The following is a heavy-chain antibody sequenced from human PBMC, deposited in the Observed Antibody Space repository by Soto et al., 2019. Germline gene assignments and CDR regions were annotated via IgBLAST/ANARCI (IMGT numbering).Heavy chain of an antibody. Sequence: PGGSLRLSCAASGFTFSSYSMNWVRQAPGKGLEWVSSISSSSSYIYYADSVKGRFTISRDNAKNSLYLQMNSLRAEDTAVYYCARDYGDYDYYYYGMDVWGQGTTGTVSS. CDR1: GFTFSSYS. V-gene: IGHV3-21*01. J-gene: IGHJ6*02. D-gene: IGHD4-17*01. CDR3: ARDYGDYDYYYYGMDV. CDR2: ISSSSSYI.